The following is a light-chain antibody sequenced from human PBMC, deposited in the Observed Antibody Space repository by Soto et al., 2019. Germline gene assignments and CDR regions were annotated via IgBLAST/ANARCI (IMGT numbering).Light chain of an antibody. CDR2: GAS. CDR3: QQYGNSPIT. J-gene: IGKJ5*01. V-gene: IGKV3-20*01. CDR1: QDVTTN. Sequence: TQFPATLSASPGGGATLSCRAAQDVTTNFAWYQLKPGQAPRLLISGASSRATGIPDRFSGSGSGTDFTLTVNRLEPEDFALYYCQQYGNSPITFGQGTRLEIK.